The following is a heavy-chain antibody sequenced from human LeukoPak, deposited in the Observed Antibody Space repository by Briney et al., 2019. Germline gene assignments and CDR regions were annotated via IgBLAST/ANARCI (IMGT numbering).Heavy chain of an antibody. CDR1: GFTLSSYW. CDR3: ARDGLSTKPFDY. J-gene: IGHJ4*02. CDR2: IKSDGSAT. Sequence: PGGSLRLSCAASGFTLSSYWMHWVRQAPGKGLVWVSHIKSDGSATSYADSVKGRFTISRDITKNTLYLQMSSLRAEGTAVYFCARDGLSTKPFDYWGQGTLVTVSS. V-gene: IGHV3-74*01. D-gene: IGHD5/OR15-5a*01.